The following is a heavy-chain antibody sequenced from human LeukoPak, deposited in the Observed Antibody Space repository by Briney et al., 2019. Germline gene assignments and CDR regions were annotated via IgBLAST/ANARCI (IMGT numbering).Heavy chain of an antibody. CDR3: ARRYYYGSGSYSPLVD. CDR1: GVSFSGYY. D-gene: IGHD3-10*01. V-gene: IGHV4-34*01. J-gene: IGHJ4*02. CDR2: INHSGST. Sequence: TSETLSLTCAIYGVSFSGYYWSWIRQPPGKGLEWIGEINHSGSTNYNPSLKSRVTISVDTSKNQFSLKLSSVTAADTAVYYCARRYYYGSGSYSPLVDWGQGTLVTVSS.